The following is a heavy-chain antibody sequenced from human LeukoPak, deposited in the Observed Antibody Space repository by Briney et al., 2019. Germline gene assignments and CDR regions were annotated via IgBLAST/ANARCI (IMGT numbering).Heavy chain of an antibody. V-gene: IGHV1-2*02. Sequence: SGSVSCKASVYIFTGYYMHWVRQSAGQGLGWRGWINPNSGGTNYAQQFQGRVTMTRDTSISTAHMELSRLRSDDTAVYYCARLGVEDSSGWYDAFDIWGQGTVVTVPS. CDR2: INPNSGGT. J-gene: IGHJ3*02. CDR1: VYIFTGYY. CDR3: ARLGVEDSSGWYDAFDI. D-gene: IGHD3-22*01.